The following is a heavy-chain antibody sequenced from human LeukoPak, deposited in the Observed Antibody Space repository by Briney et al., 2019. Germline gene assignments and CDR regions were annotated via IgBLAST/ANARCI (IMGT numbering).Heavy chain of an antibody. D-gene: IGHD2-15*01. V-gene: IGHV3-23*01. CDR3: AREGNAGYYFDY. J-gene: IGHJ4*02. Sequence: GGSLRLSCAASGFTFSSYAMSWVRQAPGKGLEWVSAISGSGGSTYYADSVKGRFTISRDNAKSSLYLQMNSLRAEDTAVYYCAREGNAGYYFDYWGQGTLITVSS. CDR2: ISGSGGST. CDR1: GFTFSSYA.